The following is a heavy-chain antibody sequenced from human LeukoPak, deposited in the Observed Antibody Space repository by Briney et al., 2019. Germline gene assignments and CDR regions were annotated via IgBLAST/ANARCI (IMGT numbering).Heavy chain of an antibody. D-gene: IGHD1-7*01. Sequence: GGSLRLSCAASGFAFGSYGMSWVRQAPGMGLDWVSAITGSTRTTYYAEMVKGRFTISRDNSKNIVYLQMNSLRVEDTALYHCARKGLGGELGGFDSWGQGTLVTVSS. CDR3: ARKGLGGELGGFDS. V-gene: IGHV3-23*01. CDR2: ITGSTRTT. CDR1: GFAFGSYG. J-gene: IGHJ4*02.